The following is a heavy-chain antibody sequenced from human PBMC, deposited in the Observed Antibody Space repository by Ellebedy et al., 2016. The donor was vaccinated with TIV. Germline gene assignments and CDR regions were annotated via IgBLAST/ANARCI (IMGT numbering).Heavy chain of an antibody. CDR3: ARSWTLVRGGGPYYFDY. CDR1: GGSISSSSYY. J-gene: IGHJ4*02. CDR2: IYSSGST. Sequence: SETLSLTXTVSGGSISSSSYYWGWIRQPPGKGLEWIGSIYSSGSTYYNPSLKSRVTMSVDTSKNQFSLKLGSVTAADTAVYYCARSWTLVRGGGPYYFDYWGQGTLVTVSS. V-gene: IGHV4-39*07. D-gene: IGHD2-21*01.